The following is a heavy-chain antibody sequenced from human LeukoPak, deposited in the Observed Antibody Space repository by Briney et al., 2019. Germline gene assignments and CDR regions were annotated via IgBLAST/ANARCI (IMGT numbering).Heavy chain of an antibody. V-gene: IGHV4-4*02. D-gene: IGHD5-12*01. CDR1: GGSISSSNW. Sequence: PSETLSLTCAVSGGSISSSNWWSWVRQPPGKGLEWIGEIYHSGSTNYNPSLESRVTISVDKSKNQFSLKLSSVTAADTAVYYCAKGDIVATRGWFDPWGQGTLVTVSS. J-gene: IGHJ5*02. CDR3: AKGDIVATRGWFDP. CDR2: IYHSGST.